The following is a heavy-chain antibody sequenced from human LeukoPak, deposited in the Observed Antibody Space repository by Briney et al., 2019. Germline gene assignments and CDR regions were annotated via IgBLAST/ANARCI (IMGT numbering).Heavy chain of an antibody. V-gene: IGHV3-48*03. D-gene: IGHD3-9*01. CDR3: ARTPTYYDILTDYPYYFDY. J-gene: IGHJ4*02. CDR1: GFTFSIYA. Sequence: PGGSLRLSCAASGFTFSIYAMNWVRQAPGKGLEWVSYISSSGSIMFYADSVKGRFTISRDNAKNSLYLHMNSLRAEDTAVYYCARTPTYYDILTDYPYYFDYWGQGTLVTVSS. CDR2: ISSSGSIM.